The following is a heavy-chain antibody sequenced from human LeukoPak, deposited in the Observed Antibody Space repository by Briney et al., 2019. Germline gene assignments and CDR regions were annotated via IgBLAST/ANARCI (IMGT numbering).Heavy chain of an antibody. J-gene: IGHJ4*02. CDR3: AKADTYDSSGYYVPGDYFDY. CDR2: ISWNSGSI. CDR1: GFTFDDYA. D-gene: IGHD3-22*01. V-gene: IGHV3-9*01. Sequence: GRSLRLSCAASGFTFDDYAMHWVRQAPGKGREWVSGISWNSGSIGYADSVKGRFTISRDNAKNSLYLQMNSLRAEDTALYYCAKADTYDSSGYYVPGDYFDYWGQGTLVTVSS.